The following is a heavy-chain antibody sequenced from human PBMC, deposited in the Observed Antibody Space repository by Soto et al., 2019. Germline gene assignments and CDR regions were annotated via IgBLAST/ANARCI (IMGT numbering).Heavy chain of an antibody. CDR1: GFTFSSYG. V-gene: IGHV3-33*01. Sequence: GGSLRLSCAASGFTFSSYGMHWVRQAPGKGLEWVAVIWYDGSNKYYADSVKGRFTISRDNSKNTLYLQMNSLRIEDTAVYYCARIRIGNYGEYEYWGQGTQVTVSS. J-gene: IGHJ4*02. CDR3: ARIRIGNYGEYEY. D-gene: IGHD3-3*02. CDR2: IWYDGSNK.